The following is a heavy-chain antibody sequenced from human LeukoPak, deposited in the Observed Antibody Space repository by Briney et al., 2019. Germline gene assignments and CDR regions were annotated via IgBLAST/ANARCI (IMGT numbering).Heavy chain of an antibody. J-gene: IGHJ2*01. D-gene: IGHD5-18*01. Sequence: QGXXXXGXMNPSSGNTGYTQKFQGRVTMTRDTSISTAYMELSSLRSEDTALYYCTRMRGYTYGYWYLDLWGRGTLVTVSS. CDR3: TRMRGYTYGYWYLDL. CDR2: MNPSSGNT. V-gene: IGHV1-8*01.